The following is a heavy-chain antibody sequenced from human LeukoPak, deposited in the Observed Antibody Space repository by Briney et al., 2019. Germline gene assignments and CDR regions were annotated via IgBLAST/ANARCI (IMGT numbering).Heavy chain of an antibody. V-gene: IGHV1-69*05. D-gene: IGHD6-13*01. J-gene: IGHJ4*02. CDR3: ARAIAAAGYFDY. Sequence: SVKVSCKASGGTFSSYAISWVRQAPGQGLEWMGRIIPIYGTANYAQKFQGRVTITTDESTSTAYMELSSLRSEDTAVYYCARAIAAAGYFDYWGQGTLVTVSS. CDR2: IIPIYGTA. CDR1: GGTFSSYA.